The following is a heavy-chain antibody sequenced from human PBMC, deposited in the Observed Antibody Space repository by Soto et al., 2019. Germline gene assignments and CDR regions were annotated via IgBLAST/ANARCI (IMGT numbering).Heavy chain of an antibody. CDR1: NLSISSGYY. J-gene: IGHJ4*02. Sequence: SETLSLPCTVSNLSISSGYYWGWVRQPPGKGLEWIATIYHTGHTYYNPSLKSRVTISVDTSENQFSLKLRSVTAADTAFYYCARVIGEFSLPGSLYFDFWGQGTLVTV. CDR3: ARVIGEFSLPGSLYFDF. V-gene: IGHV4-38-2*02. D-gene: IGHD3-10*01. CDR2: IYHTGHT.